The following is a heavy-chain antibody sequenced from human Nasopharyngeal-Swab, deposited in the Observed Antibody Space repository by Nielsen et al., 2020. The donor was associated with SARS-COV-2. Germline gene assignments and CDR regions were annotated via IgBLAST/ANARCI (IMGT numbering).Heavy chain of an antibody. CDR3: TTDFYFDY. CDR1: GFTFSTYA. J-gene: IGHJ4*02. Sequence: GESLKISCAASGFTFSTYAMYWVRQASGKGLEWVSRIGDKDHNYATTYGASVQGRFTISRDDSKNTAFLQMDSLKTEDTALYYCTTDFYFDYWGQGTLVTVSS. V-gene: IGHV3-73*01. CDR2: IGDKDHNYAT.